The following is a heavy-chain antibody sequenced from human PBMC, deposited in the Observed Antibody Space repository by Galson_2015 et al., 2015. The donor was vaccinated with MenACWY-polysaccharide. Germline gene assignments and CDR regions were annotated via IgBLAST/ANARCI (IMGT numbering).Heavy chain of an antibody. Sequence: LSLTCTVSGASIRNYYWTWIRPPAGTGLAWIGRVYASESTNSNPSLKSRLTMSVDTSKNQFSLGLSSVTAADTAIYYCARVRGGQWPRYSMDVWGQGTAVTVSS. D-gene: IGHD6-19*01. J-gene: IGHJ6*02. CDR2: VYASEST. CDR1: GASIRNYY. CDR3: ARVRGGQWPRYSMDV. V-gene: IGHV4-4*07.